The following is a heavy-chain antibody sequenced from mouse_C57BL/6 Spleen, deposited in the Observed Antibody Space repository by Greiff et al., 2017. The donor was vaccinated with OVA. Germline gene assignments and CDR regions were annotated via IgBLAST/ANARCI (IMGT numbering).Heavy chain of an antibody. Sequence: EVQLQQSGPELVKPGASVKISCKASGYTFTDYYMNWVKQSHGKSLEWIGDINPNNGGTSYNQKFKGKATLTVDKSSSTAYMELRSLTSEDSAVYYCARLDYDDFDYWGQGTTLTVSS. CDR1: GYTFTDYY. J-gene: IGHJ2*01. D-gene: IGHD2-4*01. V-gene: IGHV1-26*01. CDR3: ARLDYDDFDY. CDR2: INPNNGGT.